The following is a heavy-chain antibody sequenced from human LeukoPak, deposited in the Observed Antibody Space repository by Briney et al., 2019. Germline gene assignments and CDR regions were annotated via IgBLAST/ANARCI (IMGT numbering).Heavy chain of an antibody. CDR1: GFTFSSNE. CDR3: AGQYYYDSSDYW. CDR2: ISSSGSTI. D-gene: IGHD3-22*01. V-gene: IGHV3-48*03. Sequence: GESLRLSCAASGFTFSSNEMNWDRQAPGKGLEWVSYISSSGSTIYYADSVKGRFTISRDNAKNSLYLQMNSLRAEDTAVYYCAGQYYYDSSDYWWGQGTLVTVSS. J-gene: IGHJ4*02.